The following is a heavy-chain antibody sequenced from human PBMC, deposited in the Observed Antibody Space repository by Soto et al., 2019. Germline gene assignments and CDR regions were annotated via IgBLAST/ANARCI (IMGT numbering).Heavy chain of an antibody. V-gene: IGHV3-9*01. CDR2: ISWNSGSI. J-gene: IGHJ4*02. CDR3: AKDRNYYDRPPGDSDY. Sequence: PGGSLRLSCAASGFTFDDYAMHWVRQAPGKGLEWVSGISWNSGSIGYADSVKGRFTISRDNAKNSLYLQMNSLRAEDTALYYCAKDRNYYDRPPGDSDYWGQGTLVTVSS. D-gene: IGHD3-22*01. CDR1: GFTFDDYA.